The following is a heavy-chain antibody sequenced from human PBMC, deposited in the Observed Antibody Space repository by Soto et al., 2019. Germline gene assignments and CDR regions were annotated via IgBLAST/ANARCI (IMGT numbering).Heavy chain of an antibody. CDR2: IYSTGST. J-gene: IGHJ4*02. D-gene: IGHD6-19*01. CDR3: ARWAAGTRFFDF. V-gene: IGHV4-59*08. CDR1: GGSITNYY. Sequence: SETLSLTCTVSGGSITNYYWSWIRQPPGKGLEWIGYIYSTGSTNYNPSLQSRVTISVDTSKNQFSLNLRSLTAADTAVYYCARWAAGTRFFDFWGQGTLVTVS.